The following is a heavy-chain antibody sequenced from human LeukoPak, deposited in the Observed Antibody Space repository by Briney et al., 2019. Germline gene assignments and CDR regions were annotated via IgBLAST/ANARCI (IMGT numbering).Heavy chain of an antibody. CDR1: GFTFSSYA. J-gene: IGHJ4*02. CDR3: ARGGRGIVGATSDY. Sequence: GGSLRLSCAASGFTFSSYAMHWVRQAPGKGLEYVSAISSNGGSTYYANSVKGRFTISRDNSKNTLYLQMGSLRAEDMAVYYCARGGRGIVGATSDYWGQGPLVTVSS. CDR2: ISSNGGST. V-gene: IGHV3-64*01. D-gene: IGHD1-26*01.